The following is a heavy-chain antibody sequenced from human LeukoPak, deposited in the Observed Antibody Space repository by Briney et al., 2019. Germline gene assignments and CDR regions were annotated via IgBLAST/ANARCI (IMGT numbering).Heavy chain of an antibody. V-gene: IGHV3-30*14. Sequence: PGRSLRLSCAASGFTFSSYAMHWVRQAPGKGLEWVAVISYDGSNKYYADSVKGRFTISRDSSKNTLYLQMNSLRAEDTAVYYCARDPGGGTTYGVWGQGTLVTVSS. D-gene: IGHD1-7*01. CDR2: ISYDGSNK. J-gene: IGHJ4*02. CDR3: ARDPGGGTTYGV. CDR1: GFTFSSYA.